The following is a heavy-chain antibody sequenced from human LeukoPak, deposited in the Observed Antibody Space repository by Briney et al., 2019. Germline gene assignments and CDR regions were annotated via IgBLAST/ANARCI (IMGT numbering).Heavy chain of an antibody. J-gene: IGHJ4*02. CDR2: IAFSGST. CDR1: GFTFSSYA. CDR3: AKGFLPTSSSSNYVSFDF. Sequence: GGSLRLSCAASGFTFSSYAMSWVRQAPGKGLEWVSAIAFSGSTYYADSVKGRFTISRDDSKNTLYLQMNSPRAEDTAVYYCAKGFLPTSSSSNYVSFDFWGQGTLVTVSS. V-gene: IGHV3-23*01. D-gene: IGHD6-13*01.